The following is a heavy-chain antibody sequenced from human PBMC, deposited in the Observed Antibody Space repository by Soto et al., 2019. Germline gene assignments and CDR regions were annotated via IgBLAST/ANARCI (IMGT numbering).Heavy chain of an antibody. V-gene: IGHV3-33*08. CDR3: ARVSNPINYYGMDV. CDR2: IWYDGSDK. Sequence: GGSLRLSCAASGFTFIDYAMSWVRQAPGKGLEWVAVIWYDGSDKYYADSVKGRFTISRDNSKNTLYLQMNSLRAEDTAVYYCARVSNPINYYGMDVWGQGTTVTVSS. J-gene: IGHJ6*02. CDR1: GFTFIDYA.